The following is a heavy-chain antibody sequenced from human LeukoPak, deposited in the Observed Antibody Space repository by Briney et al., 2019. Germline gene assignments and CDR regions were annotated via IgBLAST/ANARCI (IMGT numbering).Heavy chain of an antibody. CDR1: GYTFTSYG. J-gene: IGHJ4*02. Sequence: ASVKVSCKASGYTFTSYGISWVRQAPGQGLEWMGWISGYNGNTDYAQNLQGRVTMTTDTSTSTAYMELRSLRSEDTAVYYCARAPPYSGSYFDYWGQGTLVTVSS. V-gene: IGHV1-18*01. D-gene: IGHD1-26*01. CDR2: ISGYNGNT. CDR3: ARAPPYSGSYFDY.